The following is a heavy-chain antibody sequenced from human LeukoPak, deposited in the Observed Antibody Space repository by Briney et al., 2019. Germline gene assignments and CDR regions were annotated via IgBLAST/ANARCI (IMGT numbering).Heavy chain of an antibody. CDR2: ISYDGSDK. CDR1: GFTFSSYA. V-gene: IGHV3-30-3*01. D-gene: IGHD6-13*01. J-gene: IGHJ4*02. CDR3: ARDKKKGIAALDY. Sequence: GRSLRLSCAASGFTFSSYAMHWVRQAPGKGLEWVAVISYDGSDKYYADSVKGRFTISRYNSKNTLYLQMNSLRAEDTAVYYCARDKKKGIAALDYWGQGTLVTVSS.